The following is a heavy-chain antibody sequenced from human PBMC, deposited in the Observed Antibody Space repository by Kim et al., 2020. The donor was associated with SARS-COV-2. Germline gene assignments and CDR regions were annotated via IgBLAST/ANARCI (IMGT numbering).Heavy chain of an antibody. CDR3: ARGGGDY. V-gene: IGHV4-39*01. Sequence: TGGTYASPSLKSRVTISVDTSKNQFSLKLTSVTAADTAVYYCARGGGDYWGQGTLVTVSS. CDR2: TGGT. D-gene: IGHD1-26*01. J-gene: IGHJ4*02.